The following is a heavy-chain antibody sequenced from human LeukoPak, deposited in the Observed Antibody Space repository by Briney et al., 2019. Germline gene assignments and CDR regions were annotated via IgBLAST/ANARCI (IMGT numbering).Heavy chain of an antibody. J-gene: IGHJ4*02. CDR3: ARNYDSSGYYFDY. CDR1: GGSISSYY. CDR2: IYTSGST. V-gene: IGHV4-4*07. Sequence: SETLSLTCTVSGGSISSYYWSWNRQPAGKGLEWIGRIYTSGSTNYNPSLKSRVTMSVDTSKNQFSLKLSSVTAADTAVYYCARNYDSSGYYFDYWGQGTLVTVSS. D-gene: IGHD3-22*01.